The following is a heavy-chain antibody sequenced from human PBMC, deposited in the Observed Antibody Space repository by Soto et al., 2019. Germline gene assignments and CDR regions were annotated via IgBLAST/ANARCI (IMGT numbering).Heavy chain of an antibody. CDR2: IDGSSDYT. CDR3: ARDLRFSSTNYFDF. D-gene: IGHD2-8*01. Sequence: LRLSCTASGFLFTDYYMSWIRQPPGKGLEWLAYIDGSSDYTNSADSVKGRFTISRDNAKNSVFLQMNNLRADDTAVYYCARDLRFSSTNYFDFWGRGTLVTVSS. CDR1: GFLFTDYY. V-gene: IGHV3-11*06. J-gene: IGHJ4*02.